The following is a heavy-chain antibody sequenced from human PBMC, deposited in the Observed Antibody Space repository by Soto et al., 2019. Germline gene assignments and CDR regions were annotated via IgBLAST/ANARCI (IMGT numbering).Heavy chain of an antibody. J-gene: IGHJ5*02. CDR2: ISAYNGNT. V-gene: IGHV1-18*01. CDR1: GYTFTSYG. CDR3: ARDEGYKWNYGGSWFDP. Sequence: QVQLVQSGAEVKKPGASVKVSCKASGYTFTSYGISWVRQAPGQGLEWMGWISAYNGNTNYAQKLQGRVTMTTDTSTSTAHMELRGLRSDDTAVYYCARDEGYKWNYGGSWFDPWGQGTLVTVSS. D-gene: IGHD1-7*01.